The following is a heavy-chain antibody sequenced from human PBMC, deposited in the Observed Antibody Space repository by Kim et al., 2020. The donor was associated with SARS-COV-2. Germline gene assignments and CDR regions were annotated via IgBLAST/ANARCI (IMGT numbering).Heavy chain of an antibody. Sequence: GGSLRLSCAASGFTFSSYGMHWVRQAPGKGLEWVAVISYDGSNKYYADSVKGRFTISRDNSKNTLYRQMNSLRAEDTAVYYCAKDWHDFWCGYYVHYYYGMALSGEGTPVNVSS. CDR3: AKDWHDFWCGYYVHYYYGMAL. V-gene: IGHV3-30*18. J-gene: IGHJ6*04. CDR2: ISYDGSNK. CDR1: GFTFSSYG. D-gene: IGHD3-3*01.